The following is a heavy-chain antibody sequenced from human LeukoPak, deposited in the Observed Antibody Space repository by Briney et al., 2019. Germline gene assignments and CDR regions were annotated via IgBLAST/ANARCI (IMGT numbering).Heavy chain of an antibody. V-gene: IGHV4-39*01. J-gene: IGHJ4*02. CDR2: IYYSGST. CDR3: ARRDYYDSSGYYYRDPDGHYFDY. Sequence: PSETLSLTCTVSGGSISSSSYYWGWIRQPPGKGLEWIGSIYYSGSTYYNPSLKSRVTISVDTSKNQFPLKLSSVTAADTAVYYCARRDYYDSSGYYYRDPDGHYFDYWGQGTLVTVSS. D-gene: IGHD3-22*01. CDR1: GGSISSSSYY.